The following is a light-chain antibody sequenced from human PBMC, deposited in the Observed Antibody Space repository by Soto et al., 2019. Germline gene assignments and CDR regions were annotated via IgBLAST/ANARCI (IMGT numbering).Light chain of an antibody. CDR1: SSDVGGYDY. J-gene: IGLJ2*01. Sequence: QSVLTQSASVSGSPGQSITIPCTGTSSDVGGYDYVSWYQQHPGKVPKLIIYEVIKRPSGVSHRFYGSKSGNTASLTISGLQTEDEADYYCSSYTTSSALVFGGGTK. CDR3: SSYTTSSALV. CDR2: EVI. V-gene: IGLV2-14*01.